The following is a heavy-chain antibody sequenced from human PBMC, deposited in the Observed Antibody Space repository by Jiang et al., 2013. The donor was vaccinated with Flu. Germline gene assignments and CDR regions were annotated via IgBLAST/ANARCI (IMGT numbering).Heavy chain of an antibody. CDR3: ARQSLEYCSGGRCYPMALFGP. J-gene: IGHJ5*02. Sequence: GPGLVKSSETLSLTCTVSGGSISSSSYYWGWIRQPPGKGLEWIGSMYYSGSTYYKPSLKSRVTISVDTSKNQFSLKLSSVTAADTAVYYCARQSLEYCSGGRCYPMALFGPWGQGTLVTVSS. CDR1: GGSISSSSYY. V-gene: IGHV4-39*01. CDR2: MYYSGST. D-gene: IGHD2-15*01.